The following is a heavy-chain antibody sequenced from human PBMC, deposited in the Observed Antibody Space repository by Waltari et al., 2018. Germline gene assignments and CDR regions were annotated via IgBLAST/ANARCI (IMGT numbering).Heavy chain of an antibody. CDR3: AAPGGNDLEYLQR. CDR2: INSEGSST. CDR1: GITVYPHW. Sequence: EVQLVESGGGLVQPGGSLRLSCAASGITVYPHWMHWVRQAPGKGLVWVSRINSEGSSTSYADSVKGRFTISRDNAKNTLYLEMKSLRAEDTAVYYCAAPGGNDLEYLQRWGQGTLVTVSS. V-gene: IGHV3-74*01. J-gene: IGHJ1*01. D-gene: IGHD2-15*01.